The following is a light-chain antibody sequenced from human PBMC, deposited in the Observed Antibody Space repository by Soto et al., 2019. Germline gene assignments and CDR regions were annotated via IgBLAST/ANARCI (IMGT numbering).Light chain of an antibody. CDR2: AAS. J-gene: IGKJ5*01. V-gene: IGKV3-15*01. Sequence: EIVMTQSPATLSVSPGERAILSCRASQSISINLAWYQQKPGQAPRLLIYAASNRATGVPARCSGSLSGTEFTRTISSLQSEDFAVYYCQQYNKWITFGQGTRLEIK. CDR1: QSISIN. CDR3: QQYNKWIT.